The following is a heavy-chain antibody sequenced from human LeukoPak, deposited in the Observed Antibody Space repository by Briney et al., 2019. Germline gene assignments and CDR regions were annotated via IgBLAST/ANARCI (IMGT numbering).Heavy chain of an antibody. V-gene: IGHV4-59*08. Sequence: SETLSLTCSVSGGSIISYYWSWIRQSPVKGLEWIGYIYYTGITNYNPSLKSRVTISVDTSKNQFSLKLTSVTAADTAEYYCARQSGGGDGPLDYWGQGTLVTVSS. J-gene: IGHJ4*02. D-gene: IGHD3-3*01. CDR3: ARQSGGGDGPLDY. CDR2: IYYTGIT. CDR1: GGSIISYY.